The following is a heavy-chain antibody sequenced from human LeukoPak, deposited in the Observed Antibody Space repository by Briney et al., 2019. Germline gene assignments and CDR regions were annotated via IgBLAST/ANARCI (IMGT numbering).Heavy chain of an antibody. D-gene: IGHD3-10*01. Sequence: GGSLRLSCAASGFTFSSYWMHWVRQAPGKRLVWVSAISGSGGSTYYADSVKGRFTISRDNSKNTLYLQMNSLRAEDTAVYYCAKGERTMVRGVAFDYWGQGTLVTVSS. J-gene: IGHJ4*02. CDR3: AKGERTMVRGVAFDY. CDR1: GFTFSSYW. V-gene: IGHV3-23*01. CDR2: ISGSGGST.